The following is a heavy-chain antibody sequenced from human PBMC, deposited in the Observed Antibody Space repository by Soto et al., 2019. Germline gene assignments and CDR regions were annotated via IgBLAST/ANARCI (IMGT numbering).Heavy chain of an antibody. V-gene: IGHV4-39*01. Sequence: SETLSLTCTVSGGSISSSSYYWGWIRQPPGKGLEWIGSIYYSGSTYYNPSLKSRVTISVDTSKNQFSLKLSSVTAADTAVYYCARGARFLEWFGWFDPWGQGTLVTAPQ. CDR1: GGSISSSSYY. J-gene: IGHJ5*02. CDR3: ARGARFLEWFGWFDP. CDR2: IYYSGST. D-gene: IGHD3-3*01.